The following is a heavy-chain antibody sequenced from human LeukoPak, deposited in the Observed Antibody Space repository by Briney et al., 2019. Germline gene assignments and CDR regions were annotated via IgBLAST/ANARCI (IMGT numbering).Heavy chain of an antibody. CDR2: ISGSGGSS. J-gene: IGHJ4*02. Sequence: GGSLRLSCAASGFTFDDYAMHWVRQAPGKGLEWVSSISGSGGSSYYADSVKGRFTISRDNSKNTLYLQMNSLRAEDTAVYYCAKDRYYDSSGYFDYWGQGTLVTVSS. V-gene: IGHV3-23*01. D-gene: IGHD3-22*01. CDR1: GFTFDDYA. CDR3: AKDRYYDSSGYFDY.